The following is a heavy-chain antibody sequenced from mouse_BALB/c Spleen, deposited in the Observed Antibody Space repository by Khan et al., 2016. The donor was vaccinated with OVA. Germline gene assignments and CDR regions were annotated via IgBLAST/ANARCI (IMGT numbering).Heavy chain of an antibody. V-gene: IGHV2-6*02. CDR2: IWSDGIT. Sequence: QVQLKESGPGLVAPSQSLSITCTVSGFSLTTYGVHWVRQPPGKGLEWLVVIWSDGITTYNSALKSRLSTSKDNSNSQVFLKMNSLQTDDTAMYYCARGGFYAMDYWGQGTSVTVSS. CDR3: ARGGFYAMDY. CDR1: GFSLTTYG. J-gene: IGHJ4*01.